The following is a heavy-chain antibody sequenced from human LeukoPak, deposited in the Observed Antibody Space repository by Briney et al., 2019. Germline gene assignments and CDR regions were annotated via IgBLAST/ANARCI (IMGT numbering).Heavy chain of an antibody. Sequence: PGGALRLSCAASGFTFSSYWLHWVRQAPGEGLVWVSRIKGDERSTNYADSVKGRFTISRDNAKNTVYLEMNSLRAEDTAVYYCVRGQLWSYYHDYWGQGTLVTVSS. V-gene: IGHV3-74*01. CDR3: VRGQLWSYYHDY. CDR1: GFTFSSYW. CDR2: IKGDERST. D-gene: IGHD5-18*01. J-gene: IGHJ4*02.